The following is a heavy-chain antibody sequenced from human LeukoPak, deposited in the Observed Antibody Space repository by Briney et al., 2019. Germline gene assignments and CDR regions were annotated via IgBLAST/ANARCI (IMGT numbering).Heavy chain of an antibody. CDR3: AKARGYSSSSENNWFDP. D-gene: IGHD6-6*01. V-gene: IGHV3-23*01. CDR2: ISGSGDST. CDR1: GFTFSTYW. J-gene: IGHJ5*02. Sequence: GGSLRLSCSASGFTFSTYWMSWVRQVPGKGLEWVSAISGSGDSTYYGDSVKGRFTISRDNSKSTLYLQMNSLRAEDTALYYCAKARGYSSSSENNWFDPWGQGTLVTVSS.